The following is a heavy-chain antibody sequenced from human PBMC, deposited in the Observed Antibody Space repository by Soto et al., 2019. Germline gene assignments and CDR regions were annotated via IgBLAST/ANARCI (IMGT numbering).Heavy chain of an antibody. CDR2: IWYDGSNK. J-gene: IGHJ6*02. Sequence: GGSLRLSCAASGFTFSSYGMHWVGQAPGKGLEWVAVIWYDGSNKYYADSVKGRFTISRDNSKNTLYLQMNSLRAEDTAVYYCARDPGRNYYGSGPPGGMDVWGQGTTVTVSS. D-gene: IGHD3-10*01. V-gene: IGHV3-33*01. CDR3: ARDPGRNYYGSGPPGGMDV. CDR1: GFTFSSYG.